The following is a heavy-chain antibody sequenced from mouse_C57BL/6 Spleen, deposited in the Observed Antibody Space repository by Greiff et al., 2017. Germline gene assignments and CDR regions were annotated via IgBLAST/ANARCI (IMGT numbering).Heavy chain of an antibody. Sequence: EVKLMESGPELVKPGASVKIPCKASGYTFTDYNMDWVKQSHGKSLEWIGDINPNNGGTIYNQKFKGKATLTVDKSSSTAYMELRSLTSEDTAVYYCARDYDGAWFAYWGQGTLVTVSA. CDR2: INPNNGGT. D-gene: IGHD2-4*01. CDR1: GYTFTDYN. CDR3: ARDYDGAWFAY. V-gene: IGHV1-18*01. J-gene: IGHJ3*01.